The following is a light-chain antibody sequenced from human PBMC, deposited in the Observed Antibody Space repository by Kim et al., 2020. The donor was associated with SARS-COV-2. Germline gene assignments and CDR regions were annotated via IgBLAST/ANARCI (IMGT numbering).Light chain of an antibody. CDR1: SLRRYY. CDR2: GKN. CDR3: KSRDSSGKVV. J-gene: IGLJ2*01. V-gene: IGLV3-19*01. Sequence: SSELTQDPAVSVALGQTVRITCQGDSLRRYYASWYQQKPGQAPVLVIYGKNNRPSGIPDRFSGSTSGNTASLTITGAQAEEEADYYCKSRDSSGKVVFGGETQLTVL.